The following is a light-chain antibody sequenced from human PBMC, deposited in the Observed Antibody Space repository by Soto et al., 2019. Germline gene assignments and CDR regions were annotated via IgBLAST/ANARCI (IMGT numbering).Light chain of an antibody. CDR1: QSVSSGH. CDR2: GVS. V-gene: IGKV3-20*01. Sequence: ENVLTQSPGTLSLSPGGRATLSCRASQSVSSGHLAWYQQKPGQAPRLLIYGVSSRATGIPDRFSGSGSGTDFALNISRLEPEDFAVYYCQQYGSSPCTFGQGTKVES. J-gene: IGKJ1*01. CDR3: QQYGSSPCT.